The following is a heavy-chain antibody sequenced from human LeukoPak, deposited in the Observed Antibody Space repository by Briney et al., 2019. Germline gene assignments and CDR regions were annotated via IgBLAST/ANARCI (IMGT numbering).Heavy chain of an antibody. J-gene: IGHJ4*02. CDR1: GYSISSGYY. CDR2: IYHSGST. Sequence: PSETLSLTCTVSGYSISSGYYWGWIRQPPGKGLEWIGCIYHSGSTYYNPSLKSRVTISADTSKNQFSLKLSSVTAADTAVYYCASAVVTPLQAYYFDYWGQGTLVTVSS. V-gene: IGHV4-38-2*02. D-gene: IGHD4-23*01. CDR3: ASAVVTPLQAYYFDY.